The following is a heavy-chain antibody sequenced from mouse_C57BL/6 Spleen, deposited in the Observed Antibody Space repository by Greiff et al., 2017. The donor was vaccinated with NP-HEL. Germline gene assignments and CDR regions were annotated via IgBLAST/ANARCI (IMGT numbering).Heavy chain of an antibody. V-gene: IGHV3-6*01. CDR3: ARGGTGPWFAY. D-gene: IGHD4-1*01. CDR2: ISYDGSN. Sequence: EVQRVESGPGLLKPSQSLSLTCSVTGYSITSGYYWNWIRQFPGNKLEWMGYISYDGSNNYNPSLKNRISITRDTSKNQFFLKLNSVTTEDTATYYCARGGTGPWFAYWGQGTLVTVSA. CDR1: GYSITSGYY. J-gene: IGHJ3*01.